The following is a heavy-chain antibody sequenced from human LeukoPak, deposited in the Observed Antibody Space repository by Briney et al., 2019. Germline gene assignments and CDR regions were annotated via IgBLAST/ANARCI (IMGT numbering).Heavy chain of an antibody. CDR1: RYSFTSYC. CDR3: ARRAEGEY. V-gene: IGHV5-51*01. CDR2: IYPGDSDT. Sequence: GESLKIACKGSRYSFTSYCIGWVRHMRGKGMEWTGIIYPGDSDTRYSPSFQGQSTISADKPISTAYLQWSSLKASDTAIYYCARRAEGEYWGQGTLVTVSS. J-gene: IGHJ4*02.